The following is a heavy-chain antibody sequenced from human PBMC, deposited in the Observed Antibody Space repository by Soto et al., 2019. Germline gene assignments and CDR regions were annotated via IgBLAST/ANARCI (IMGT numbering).Heavy chain of an antibody. CDR1: GFTFSSYG. J-gene: IGHJ4*02. D-gene: IGHD7-27*01. CDR2: ISYDGSNK. Sequence: PGGSLRLSCAASGFTFSSYGMHWVRQAPGKGLEWVALISYDGSNKYYEDSVKGRFTISRDNSKNTLYLQMNSLRAEDTAVYYCAKLYPAGTETYLGGFDYWGRGALVTVSS. V-gene: IGHV3-30*18. CDR3: AKLYPAGTETYLGGFDY.